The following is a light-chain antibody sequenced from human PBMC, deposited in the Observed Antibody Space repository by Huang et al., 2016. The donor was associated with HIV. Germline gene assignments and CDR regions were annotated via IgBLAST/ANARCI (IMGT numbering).Light chain of an antibody. CDR2: TAS. CDR3: QQSYNTSWT. J-gene: IGKJ1*01. V-gene: IGKV1-39*01. Sequence: DIQLTQSPSSLSASVGDRGTITCRASQNINSDLNWYKQKPGKAPNLLIYTASSLQSEVPSRFMGSGSGTEFTLTISGLQPVDLGTYYCQQSYNTSWTFGQGTTVEIK. CDR1: QNINSD.